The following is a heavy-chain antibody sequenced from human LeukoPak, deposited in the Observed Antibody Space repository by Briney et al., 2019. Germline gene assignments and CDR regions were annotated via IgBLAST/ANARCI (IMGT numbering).Heavy chain of an antibody. CDR3: ARLIHYGSGSYSADAFDI. Sequence: ASVKVSCKASGYTFTSYGISWVRQAPGQGLEWVGWISAYNGNTNYAQKIQGRVTMTTDTSTSTVYMELSGLRSEDTAVYYCARLIHYGSGSYSADAFDIWGQGTMVTVSS. J-gene: IGHJ3*02. CDR2: ISAYNGNT. D-gene: IGHD3-10*01. V-gene: IGHV1-18*01. CDR1: GYTFTSYG.